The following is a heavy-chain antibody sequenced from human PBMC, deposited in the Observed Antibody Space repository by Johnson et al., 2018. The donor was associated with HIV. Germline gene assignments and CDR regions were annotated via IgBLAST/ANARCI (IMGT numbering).Heavy chain of an antibody. D-gene: IGHD1-26*01. CDR3: ARITTPSYSGSYYGAFDI. J-gene: IGHJ3*02. V-gene: IGHV3-43*01. CDR2: ISWDGGST. Sequence: VQLLESGGVVVQPGGSLRLSCAASGFTFDDYTMHWVRQAPGKGLEWVSLISWDGGSTYYADSVKGRFTISRDNAKNSLYMQMNSLRAEDTALYYCARITTPSYSGSYYGAFDIWGQGTMVTVSS. CDR1: GFTFDDYT.